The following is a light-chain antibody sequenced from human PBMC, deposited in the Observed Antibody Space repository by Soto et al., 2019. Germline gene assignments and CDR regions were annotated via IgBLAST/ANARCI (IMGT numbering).Light chain of an antibody. CDR1: QTISIW. Sequence: DIQMTQSPSTLSGSVGDRVTITCRASQTISIWLAWYQQEPGKAPKLLIYKASTLKSGVPSRFSGSGAGTECTRTINSLQPDDFETDDCQHYNSYSEAFGQGTKVDIK. CDR2: KAS. V-gene: IGKV1-5*03. J-gene: IGKJ1*01. CDR3: QHYNSYSEA.